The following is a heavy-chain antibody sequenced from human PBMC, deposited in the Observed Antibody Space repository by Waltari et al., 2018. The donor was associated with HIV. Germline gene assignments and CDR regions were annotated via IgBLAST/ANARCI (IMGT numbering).Heavy chain of an antibody. CDR3: GRDTRGSLGLDI. D-gene: IGHD3-16*01. CDR1: GFTFSTYW. CDR2: INSDGSST. J-gene: IGHJ3*02. Sequence: EVQLVESGGGLVQPGGSLRLSCAASGFTFSTYWMHWVRQAPGKGLVWVAHINSDGSSTSYADSVKGRFTISRDNAKNTLYLQMNSLRPEDTAVYFCGRDTRGSLGLDIWGQGTMVTVSS. V-gene: IGHV3-74*01.